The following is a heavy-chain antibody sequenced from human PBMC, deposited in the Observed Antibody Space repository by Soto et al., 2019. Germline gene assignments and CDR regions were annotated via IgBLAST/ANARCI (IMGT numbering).Heavy chain of an antibody. J-gene: IGHJ6*02. Sequence: GGSLRLSCAASGLTFSSYWMSWVRQAPGKGLEWVANIKKDGSEKYYVDSVKGRFTISRDNAKNSLYLQMNSLRAEDTAVYYCARRGLYDSISYYYYGMDVWGQGTTVTVSS. CDR1: GLTFSSYW. CDR3: ARRGLYDSISYYYYGMDV. D-gene: IGHD3-22*01. CDR2: IKKDGSEK. V-gene: IGHV3-7*01.